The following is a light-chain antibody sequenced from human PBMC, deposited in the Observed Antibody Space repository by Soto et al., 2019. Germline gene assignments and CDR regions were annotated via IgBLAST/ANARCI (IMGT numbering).Light chain of an antibody. CDR3: QQYKNWWT. Sequence: EIVLTQSPATLSSFPGDRVTLSCRASQYINTRLAWYQHRPGQAPRLLMYGASSRATGIPDRLSGSGSGTDFTLTISSLQSEDFAVYYCQQYKNWWTFGQGTKVDIK. J-gene: IGKJ1*01. CDR1: QYINTR. V-gene: IGKV3D-15*01. CDR2: GAS.